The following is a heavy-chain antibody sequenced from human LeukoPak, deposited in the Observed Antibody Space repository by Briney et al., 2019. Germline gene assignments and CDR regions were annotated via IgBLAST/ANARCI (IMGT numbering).Heavy chain of an antibody. Sequence: KPTETLSLTCAVYGGSFSGYYWSWIRQPPGKGLEWIGEINHSGSTNYNPSLKSRDTISVATYKNQFSLKLSSVTAADTAVYYCAREPQVQGYYYDSSPPFDAFDIWGQGTMVTVSS. CDR2: INHSGST. CDR3: AREPQVQGYYYDSSPPFDAFDI. V-gene: IGHV4-34*01. CDR1: GGSFSGYY. J-gene: IGHJ3*02. D-gene: IGHD3-22*01.